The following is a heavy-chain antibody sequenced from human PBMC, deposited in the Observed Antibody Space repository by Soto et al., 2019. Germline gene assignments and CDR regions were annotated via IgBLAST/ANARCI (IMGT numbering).Heavy chain of an antibody. J-gene: IGHJ6*02. CDR3: AKGVLSFHYGMEV. V-gene: IGHV3-23*01. CDR1: GFTFNTYP. D-gene: IGHD3-10*01. Sequence: GGSLRLSCATSGFTFNTYPMTWVRQAPGKGLEWVSSISSTAGRTSSYADSVKGRFAISRDFSDNTVYLQMNNLRVDDTAVYFCAKGVLSFHYGMEVWGQGTTVTVLL. CDR2: ISSTAGRTS.